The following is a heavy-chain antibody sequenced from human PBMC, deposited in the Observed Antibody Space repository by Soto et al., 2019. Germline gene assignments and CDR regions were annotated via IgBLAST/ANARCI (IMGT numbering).Heavy chain of an antibody. CDR1: GFTFRSYT. D-gene: IGHD1-26*01. Sequence: GGSLRLSCAASGFTFRSYTMHWVRQAPGKGLEWVGVITYDGTNQYYADSVKGRFTISRDNSRNTLYLQMNSLRPDDTAVYYCARAPSGSYPEFDYWGQGXLVTVYS. J-gene: IGHJ4*02. CDR3: ARAPSGSYPEFDY. CDR2: ITYDGTNQ. V-gene: IGHV3-30-3*01.